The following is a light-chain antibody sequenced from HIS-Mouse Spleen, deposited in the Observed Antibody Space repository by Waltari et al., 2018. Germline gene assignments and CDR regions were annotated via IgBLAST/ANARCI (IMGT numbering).Light chain of an antibody. Sequence: DFVMTQSPASLSVSLCEMATINCKSGQSVLYSSNKKNYLSWYQQKPGQPPKLLIYWASTRESGVPDRFSGSGSGTDFTLTISGLQAEDVAVYYCQQYDSTPYTFGQGTKLEIK. CDR3: QQYDSTPYT. J-gene: IGKJ2*01. V-gene: IGKV4-1*01. CDR2: WAS. CDR1: QSVLYSSNKKNY.